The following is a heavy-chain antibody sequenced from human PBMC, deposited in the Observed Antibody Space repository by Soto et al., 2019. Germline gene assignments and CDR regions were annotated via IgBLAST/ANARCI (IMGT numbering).Heavy chain of an antibody. V-gene: IGHV3-30*03. D-gene: IGHD3-22*01. CDR2: VSNDGIRK. J-gene: IGHJ5*01. Sequence: QVQLVESGGGVVQPGRSLRLTCAAYGFIFSGSGMHWVRQAPGKGLEWVALVSNDGIRKYYGDSVKGRFTISRDNAENTLYLQMNSLRAEDTAVYYCARWVGGSMYDNSGKYDSWGQGTLVTVSS. CDR1: GFIFSGSG. CDR3: ARWVGGSMYDNSGKYDS.